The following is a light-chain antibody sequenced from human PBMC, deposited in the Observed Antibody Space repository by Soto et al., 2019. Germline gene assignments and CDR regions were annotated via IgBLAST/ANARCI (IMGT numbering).Light chain of an antibody. CDR3: QQYESFPLT. CDR2: GAS. Sequence: ETVLTQSPGTLALSPGERVTLSCRASQSVSSSYLAWYQQKPGQAPRLLIYGASNRATGIPDRFSGSGSGTDFTLTISRLEPEDFAVYYCQQYESFPLTFGGGTKVDIK. V-gene: IGKV3-20*01. J-gene: IGKJ4*02. CDR1: QSVSSSY.